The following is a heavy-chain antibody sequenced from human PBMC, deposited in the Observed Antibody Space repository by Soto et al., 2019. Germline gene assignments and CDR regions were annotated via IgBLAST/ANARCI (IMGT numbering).Heavy chain of an antibody. J-gene: IGHJ6*02. Sequence: SVEVSCKASGGTFSSYAISWVRQAPGQGLEWMGGIIPIFGTANYAQKFQGRVTITADESTSTAYMELSSLRSEDTAVYYCARWALYDFWSGDYYYGMDVWGQGPSVPVSS. V-gene: IGHV1-69*13. CDR3: ARWALYDFWSGDYYYGMDV. D-gene: IGHD3-3*01. CDR2: IIPIFGTA. CDR1: GGTFSSYA.